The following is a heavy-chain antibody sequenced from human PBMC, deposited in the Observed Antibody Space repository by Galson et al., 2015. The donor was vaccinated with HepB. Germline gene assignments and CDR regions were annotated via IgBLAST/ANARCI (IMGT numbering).Heavy chain of an antibody. CDR2: IKSESNGGTI. V-gene: IGHV3-15*01. Sequence: SLRLSCAASGLTFNYAWLNWVRQAPGEGLEWVGRIKSESNGGTIDYAAPVKGRFTISRDDSKDILYLQMNSLKTEDTAVYYCTVVPETIVVVTAADYWGRGTLVTVSS. CDR1: GLTFNYAW. CDR3: TVVPETIVVVTAADY. J-gene: IGHJ4*02. D-gene: IGHD2-21*02.